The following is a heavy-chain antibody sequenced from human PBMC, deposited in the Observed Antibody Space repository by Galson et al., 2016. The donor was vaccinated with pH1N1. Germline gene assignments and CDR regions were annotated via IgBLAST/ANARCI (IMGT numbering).Heavy chain of an antibody. D-gene: IGHD3-10*01. Sequence: TLSLTCTVSGGSISSGGYYWSWIRQPAGKGLEWIGRIYTSGSTNYNPSLKSRVTISVDTSKNQFSLTLSSVTAADTAVYYCARDVDFGELGKWFDPWGQGTLVTVSS. V-gene: IGHV4-61*02. CDR3: ARDVDFGELGKWFDP. CDR2: IYTSGST. CDR1: GGSISSGGYY. J-gene: IGHJ5*02.